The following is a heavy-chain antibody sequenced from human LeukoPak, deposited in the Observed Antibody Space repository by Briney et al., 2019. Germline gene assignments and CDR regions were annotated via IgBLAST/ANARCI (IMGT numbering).Heavy chain of an antibody. V-gene: IGHV4-39*07. D-gene: IGHD3-22*01. J-gene: IGHJ4*02. Sequence: SETLSLTCTVSGGSISSSSYYWGWIRQPPGKGLEWIGSIYYSGSTYYNPSLKSRVTISVDTSKNQFSLKLSSVTAADTAVYYCARAVYYYDSRGNFDYWGQGTLVTVSS. CDR3: ARAVYYYDSRGNFDY. CDR1: GGSISSSSYY. CDR2: IYYSGST.